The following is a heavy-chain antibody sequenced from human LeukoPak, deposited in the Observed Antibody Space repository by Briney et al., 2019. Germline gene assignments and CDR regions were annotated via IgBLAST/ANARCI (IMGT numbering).Heavy chain of an antibody. CDR1: GYSISSGYY. CDR3: ARFARGDLYNWFDP. J-gene: IGHJ5*02. Sequence: SETLSLTCAVSGYSISSGYYWGWIRQPPGKGLEWIGTIHHSGNTYYNPSLKSRVTILVDTSNNQFSLKLSSVTAADTAVYYCARFARGDLYNWFDPWGQGTLVTVSS. D-gene: IGHD3-3*01. CDR2: IHHSGNT. V-gene: IGHV4-38-2*01.